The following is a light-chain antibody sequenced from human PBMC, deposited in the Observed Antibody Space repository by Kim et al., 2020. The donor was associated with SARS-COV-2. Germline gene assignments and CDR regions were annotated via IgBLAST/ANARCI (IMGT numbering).Light chain of an antibody. CDR3: QQHYIYPLT. V-gene: IGKV1-8*01. CDR2: DAF. J-gene: IGKJ4*01. Sequence: ASTGDRVTITCRESQNIRNYLAWYQQKPGKAPELLIYDAFTLQSGVPPRFSGSGSGTDFTLTISSLQSEDLATYYCQQHYIYPLTFGGGTKVDIK. CDR1: QNIRNY.